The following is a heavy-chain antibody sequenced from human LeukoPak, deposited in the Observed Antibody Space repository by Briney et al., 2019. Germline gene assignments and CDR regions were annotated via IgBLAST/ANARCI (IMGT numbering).Heavy chain of an antibody. CDR2: ISAYNGNT. Sequence: GASVKVSYKASGYTFTSYGISWVRQAPGQGLEWMGWISAYNGNTNYAQKLQGRVTMTTDTSTSTAYMELRSLRSDDTAVYYCAREPLPVVGAILGYFDLWGRGTLVTVSS. CDR3: AREPLPVVGAILGYFDL. CDR1: GYTFTSYG. V-gene: IGHV1-18*01. J-gene: IGHJ2*01. D-gene: IGHD1-26*01.